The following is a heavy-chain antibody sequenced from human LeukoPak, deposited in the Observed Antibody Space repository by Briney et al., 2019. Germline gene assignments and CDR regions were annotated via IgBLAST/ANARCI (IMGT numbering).Heavy chain of an antibody. Sequence: PSETLSLTCTVSGGSISSGYYWSWIRQLPGRGLEWIGYIYYSGDTYSSPSLKSRVSISVDTSKNQFSLRLSSVTAADTAVYYCARSYQAADAFDIWGQGTMVTVSS. D-gene: IGHD2-2*01. V-gene: IGHV4-31*03. CDR2: IYYSGDT. CDR1: GGSISSGYY. J-gene: IGHJ3*02. CDR3: ARSYQAADAFDI.